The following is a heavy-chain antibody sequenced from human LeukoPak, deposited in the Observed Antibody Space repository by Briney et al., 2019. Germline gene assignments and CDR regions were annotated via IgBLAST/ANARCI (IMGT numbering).Heavy chain of an antibody. CDR2: SSTVTGNI. Sequence: GGSLRLSCAASGFAFISTSIHWVRQAPGKGLEWLSYSSTVTGNIYYADSVKGRFAISRDNAKSSLYLQMSSLRAEDTAVYFCATTGDFYDMDVWGKGTTVTVSS. CDR1: GFAFISTS. V-gene: IGHV3-48*04. D-gene: IGHD7-27*01. CDR3: ATTGDFYDMDV. J-gene: IGHJ6*03.